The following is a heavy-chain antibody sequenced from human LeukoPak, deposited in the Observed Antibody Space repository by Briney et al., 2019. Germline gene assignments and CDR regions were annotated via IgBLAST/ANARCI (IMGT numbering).Heavy chain of an antibody. J-gene: IGHJ4*02. D-gene: IGHD7-27*01. CDR2: ISYDGSNK. V-gene: IGHV3-30*18. CDR3: AKGGNWGLGDY. CDR1: GFTFSSYG. Sequence: GRSLRLSCAASGFTFSSYGMHWVRQAPGKGLEWVAVISYDGSNKYYADSVKGRFTISRDNSKNTLYLQMNSLRAEDTAVCYCAKGGNWGLGDYWGQGTLVTVSS.